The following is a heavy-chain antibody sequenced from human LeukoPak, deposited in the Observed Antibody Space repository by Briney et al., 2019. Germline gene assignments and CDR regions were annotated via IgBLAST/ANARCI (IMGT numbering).Heavy chain of an antibody. CDR2: IDPDSGGT. CDR1: GYTFADYY. CDR3: AREYYDSTGRKHAFEN. J-gene: IGHJ3*02. Sequence: ASMKVSCKPSGYTFADYYLHWVRQAPGQGLEWMGSIDPDSGGTNSAQKFQGRVTMTRDTSISTAHMELSRLRSDDTAVYYCAREYYDSTGRKHAFENWGQGTMVTVSS. D-gene: IGHD3-22*01. V-gene: IGHV1-2*02.